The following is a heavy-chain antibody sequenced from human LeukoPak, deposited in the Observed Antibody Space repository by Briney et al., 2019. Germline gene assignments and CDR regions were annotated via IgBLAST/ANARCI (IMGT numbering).Heavy chain of an antibody. CDR2: ISGSGGST. V-gene: IGHV3-23*01. Sequence: GGSLGLSCAASGYTFTSYAMSWVRQAPGKGLEWVPAISGSGGSTYYADSVKGRFTISRDNSKSTLFLQMNSLRAEDTAVYYCAKDPRVGSRVATPCHWGQGTLVTVSS. D-gene: IGHD5-24*01. CDR3: AKDPRVGSRVATPCH. J-gene: IGHJ4*02. CDR1: GYTFTSYA.